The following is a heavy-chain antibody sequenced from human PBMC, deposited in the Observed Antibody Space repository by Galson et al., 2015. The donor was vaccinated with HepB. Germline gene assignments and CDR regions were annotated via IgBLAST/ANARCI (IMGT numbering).Heavy chain of an antibody. CDR3: ASAGRDGWYIDL. J-gene: IGHJ2*01. D-gene: IGHD5-24*01. CDR2: INPSDGYT. Sequence: SVKVSCKASGYTFTTYYIHWVRQAPGQGLEWMGIINPSDGYTSYAQKFQGRVTVTRDTSTGTIYMELGSLRSEDTAVYFCASAGRDGWYIDLWGRGTLVTVSS. V-gene: IGHV1-46*01. CDR1: GYTFTTYY.